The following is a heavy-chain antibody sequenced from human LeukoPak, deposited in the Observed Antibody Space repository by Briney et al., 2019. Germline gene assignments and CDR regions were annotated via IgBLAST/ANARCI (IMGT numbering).Heavy chain of an antibody. Sequence: PGGSLRLSCAASGFTFSSYAMSWVRQAPGKGLEWVSAISGSGGSTYYADSVKGRFTISRDNSKNTLYLQMNSLRAEDTAVYYCAKESDYYDSSGYFPFDYWGQGTLVTVSS. J-gene: IGHJ4*02. CDR1: GFTFSSYA. CDR3: AKESDYYDSSGYFPFDY. CDR2: ISGSGGST. V-gene: IGHV3-23*01. D-gene: IGHD3-22*01.